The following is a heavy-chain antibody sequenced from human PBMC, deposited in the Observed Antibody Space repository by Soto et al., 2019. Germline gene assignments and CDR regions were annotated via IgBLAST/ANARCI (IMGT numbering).Heavy chain of an antibody. CDR3: ARVKLGYYDFWSGYYFVDS. Sequence: SETLSLSCTVSGASISSGSYYWSWIRQLPGKGLEWIGYISNSGSTYYNPSLKSRVTISVDTSKNQFSLKLSSVTAADTAVYYCARVKLGYYDFWSGYYFVDSRGQGTLVTVSS. CDR2: ISNSGST. D-gene: IGHD3-3*01. J-gene: IGHJ5*01. V-gene: IGHV4-31*03. CDR1: GASISSGSYY.